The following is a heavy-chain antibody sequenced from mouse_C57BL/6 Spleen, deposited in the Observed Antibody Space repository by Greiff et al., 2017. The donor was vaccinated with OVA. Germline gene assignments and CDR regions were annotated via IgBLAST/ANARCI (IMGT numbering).Heavy chain of an antibody. CDR2: IYPSDSET. CDR3: ARGTTVVASPYAMDY. D-gene: IGHD1-1*01. J-gene: IGHJ4*01. Sequence: VQLQQPGAELVRPGSSVKLSCKASGYTFTSYWMDWVKQRPGQGLEWIGNIYPSDSETHYNQKFKDKATLTVDKSSSTAYMQLSSLTSEDSAVYYCARGTTVVASPYAMDYWGQGTSVTVSS. V-gene: IGHV1-61*01. CDR1: GYTFTSYW.